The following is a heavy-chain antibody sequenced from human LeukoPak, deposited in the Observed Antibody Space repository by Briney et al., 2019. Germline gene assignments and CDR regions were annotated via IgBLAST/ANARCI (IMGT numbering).Heavy chain of an antibody. V-gene: IGHV4-30-4*01. J-gene: IGHJ4*02. CDR1: GGSISSGDYY. CDR3: ARVVVARFDY. CDR2: IYYSGST. D-gene: IGHD2-15*01. Sequence: SETLSLTRTVSGGSISSGDYYWSWIRQPPGKGLEWIGYIYYSGSTYYNPSLKSRVTISVDTSKNQFSLKLSSVTAADTAVYYCARVVVARFDYWGQGTLVTVSS.